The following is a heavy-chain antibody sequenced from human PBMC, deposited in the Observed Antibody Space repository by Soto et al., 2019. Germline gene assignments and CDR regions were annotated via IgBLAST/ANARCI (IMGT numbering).Heavy chain of an antibody. CDR1: GYSFTSYW. J-gene: IGHJ6*02. V-gene: IGHV5-51*01. D-gene: IGHD1-26*01. CDR2: IYPGDSDT. Sequence: GESLKISCKGSGYSFTSYWIGWVRQMPGKGLEWMGIIYPGDSDTRYSPSFQGQVTISADKSISTAYLQWSSPKASDTAMYYCARLGGATWDNYYYYGMDVWGQGTTVTVS. CDR3: ARLGGATWDNYYYYGMDV.